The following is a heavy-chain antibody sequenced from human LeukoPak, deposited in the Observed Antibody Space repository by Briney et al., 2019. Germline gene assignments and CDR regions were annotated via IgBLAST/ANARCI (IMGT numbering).Heavy chain of an antibody. V-gene: IGHV1-18*01. J-gene: IGHJ6*03. CDR3: ARIMEWYGNYYMDV. CDR1: GYTFTSYG. Sequence: ASVKVSCKASGYTFTSYGISWVRQAPGQGLEWMGWISAYNGNTNYAQKLQGRVTMTTDTSTSTAYMELRSLRSDDTAVYYCARIMEWYGNYYMDVWGKGTTVTVSS. D-gene: IGHD3-3*01. CDR2: ISAYNGNT.